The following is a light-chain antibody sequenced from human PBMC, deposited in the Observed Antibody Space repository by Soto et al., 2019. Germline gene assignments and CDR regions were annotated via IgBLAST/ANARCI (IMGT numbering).Light chain of an antibody. CDR2: ETS. CDR1: QSFSNW. J-gene: IGKJ1*01. CDR3: QKYRFYCT. V-gene: IGKV1-5*03. Sequence: DIQMTQSPSTLSASVGDRVTITCRASQSFSNWLAWSEQKPGKAPKLLIYETSALEGWVPSRFSGSGSGTEFTLIISSLHPDYFETYYCQKYRFYCTFGQGTPVEIK.